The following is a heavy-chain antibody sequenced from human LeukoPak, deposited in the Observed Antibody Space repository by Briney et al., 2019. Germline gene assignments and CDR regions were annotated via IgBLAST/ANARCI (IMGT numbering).Heavy chain of an antibody. V-gene: IGHV3-74*01. Sequence: GGSLRLSCAASGFTFGDYWMHWVRQVPGKGLVWVSRIKSDGSGTSYADSVQGRFIISRDNAKNTLYLQMNSLRAEDTAVYYCARSRTTLFDYWGQGTLVTVSS. CDR2: IKSDGSGT. J-gene: IGHJ4*02. D-gene: IGHD1-7*01. CDR1: GFTFGDYW. CDR3: ARSRTTLFDY.